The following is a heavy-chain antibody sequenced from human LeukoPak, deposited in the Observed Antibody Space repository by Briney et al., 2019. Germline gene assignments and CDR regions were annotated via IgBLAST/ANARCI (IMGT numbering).Heavy chain of an antibody. J-gene: IGHJ4*02. CDR1: GFTFSSYA. CDR3: AREAPYSSSWYIGY. D-gene: IGHD6-13*01. V-gene: IGHV3-30-3*01. Sequence: PGGSLRLSCVASGFTFSSYAMHWVRQAPGKGLEWVAVISYGGSNKYYADSVKGRFTISRDNSKNTLYLQMNSLRAEDTAVYYCAREAPYSSSWYIGYWGQGTLVTVSS. CDR2: ISYGGSNK.